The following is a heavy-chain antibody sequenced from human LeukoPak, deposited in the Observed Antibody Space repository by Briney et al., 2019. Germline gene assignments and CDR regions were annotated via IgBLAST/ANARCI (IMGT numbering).Heavy chain of an antibody. J-gene: IGHJ6*02. Sequence: GASVKVSCKASGVTFTSDDVSWVRQAPGQGLEWVGRFTPVLGIGNHAQKFQGRITITVDKSTSTAYMELSNLRSDDTAVYYCAKDPRHSGAPHGMDVWGQGTTVTVSS. D-gene: IGHD3-10*01. V-gene: IGHV1-69*04. CDR1: GVTFTSDD. CDR3: AKDPRHSGAPHGMDV. CDR2: FTPVLGIG.